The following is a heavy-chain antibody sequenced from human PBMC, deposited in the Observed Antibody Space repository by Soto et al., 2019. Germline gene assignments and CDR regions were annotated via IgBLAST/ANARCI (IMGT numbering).Heavy chain of an antibody. Sequence: PGESLKISCKGSGYSFTSYWIGWVRQMPGKGLEWMGIIYPGDSDTRYSPSFQGQVTISADKSISTAYLQWSSLKASDTAMYYCARHYNYETIFGVVIYNWFDPWGQGTLVTVSS. V-gene: IGHV5-51*01. D-gene: IGHD3-3*01. CDR1: GYSFTSYW. J-gene: IGHJ5*02. CDR3: ARHYNYETIFGVVIYNWFDP. CDR2: IYPGDSDT.